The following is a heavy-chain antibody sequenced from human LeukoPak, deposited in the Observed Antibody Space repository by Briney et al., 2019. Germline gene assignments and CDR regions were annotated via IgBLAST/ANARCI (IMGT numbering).Heavy chain of an antibody. CDR1: GGSISSSSYY. J-gene: IGHJ4*02. V-gene: IGHV4-39*01. CDR3: ARLWIQLFYFDY. CDR2: IYYSGST. Sequence: PETLSLTCTVSGGSISSSSYYWGWIRQPPGKGLEWIGSIYYSGSTYYNPSLKSRVTISVDTSKNPFSLKLSSVTAADTAVYYCARLWIQLFYFDYWGQGTLVTVSS. D-gene: IGHD5-18*01.